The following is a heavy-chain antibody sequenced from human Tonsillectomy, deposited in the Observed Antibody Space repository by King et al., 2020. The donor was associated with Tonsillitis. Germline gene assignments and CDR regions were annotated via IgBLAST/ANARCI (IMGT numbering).Heavy chain of an antibody. CDR3: AGEKITGYNWGHFDN. Sequence: VQLVESGGGVVQPGRSLRLSCAASGFTFNNYAMHWVRQAPGKGLEWVSVISHDANNKYYSDSVTGRFTISRDTSKNTLFLQMNSLRAEDTAVYYCAGEKITGYNWGHFDNWGLGTPVTVSS. CDR2: ISHDANNK. J-gene: IGHJ4*02. V-gene: IGHV3-30-3*01. CDR1: GFTFNNYA. D-gene: IGHD5-24*01.